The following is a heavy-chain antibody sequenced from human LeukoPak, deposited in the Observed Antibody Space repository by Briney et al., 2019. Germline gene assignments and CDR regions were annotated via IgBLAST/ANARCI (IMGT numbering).Heavy chain of an antibody. Sequence: SETLSLTCAVYGGSFSGYYWSWIRQPPGKGLEWIGEINHSESTNYNPSLKSRVTISVDTSKNQFSLKLSSVTAADTAVYYCARDANYYDSSGYLDNAFDIWGQGTMVTVSS. V-gene: IGHV4-34*01. CDR1: GGSFSGYY. CDR2: INHSEST. J-gene: IGHJ3*02. CDR3: ARDANYYDSSGYLDNAFDI. D-gene: IGHD3-22*01.